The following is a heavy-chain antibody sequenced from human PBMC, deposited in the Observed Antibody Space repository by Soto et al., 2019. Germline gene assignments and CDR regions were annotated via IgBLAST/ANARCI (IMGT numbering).Heavy chain of an antibody. V-gene: IGHV4-31*03. CDR3: TRGPSGDKVDY. J-gene: IGHJ4*02. CDR1: GGCISSGGYY. D-gene: IGHD7-27*01. Sequence: PSETLSLTCTVSGGCISSGGYYWSWIRQHPGKGLEWIGYIYYSGSTYYNPSLKSRVTISVDTSKNQFSLKLSSVSAADTAVYYCTRGPSGDKVDYWGQGVLVTVSS. CDR2: IYYSGST.